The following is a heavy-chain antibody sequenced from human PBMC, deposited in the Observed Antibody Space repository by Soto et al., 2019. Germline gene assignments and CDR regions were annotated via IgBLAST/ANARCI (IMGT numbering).Heavy chain of an antibody. V-gene: IGHV1-69*13. CDR3: AKDLGYCSGGSCYSLGDY. Sequence: SVKVSCKASGGTFSSYAISWVRQAPGQGLEWMGGIIPIFGTANYAQKFQGRVTITADESTSTAYMELSSLRAEDTAVYYCAKDLGYCSGGSCYSLGDYWGQGTLVTVSS. CDR1: GGTFSSYA. CDR2: IIPIFGTA. J-gene: IGHJ4*02. D-gene: IGHD2-15*01.